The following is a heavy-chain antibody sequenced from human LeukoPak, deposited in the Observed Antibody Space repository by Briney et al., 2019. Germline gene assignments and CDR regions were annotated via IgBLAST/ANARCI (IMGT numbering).Heavy chain of an antibody. D-gene: IGHD3-3*01. CDR2: IKQDGSEK. Sequence: GGSLRLSCAASGFTFSSYWMSWVRQAPGKGLEWVANIKQDGSEKYYVDSVKGRFTISRDNAKNSLYLQMNSLRAEDTAVYYCARDRAFWSGYYRTYYDYYMDVWGKGTTVTVSS. CDR3: ARDRAFWSGYYRTYYDYYMDV. J-gene: IGHJ6*03. CDR1: GFTFSSYW. V-gene: IGHV3-7*01.